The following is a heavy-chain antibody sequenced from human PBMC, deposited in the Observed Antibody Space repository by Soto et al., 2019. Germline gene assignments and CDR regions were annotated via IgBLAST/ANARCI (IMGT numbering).Heavy chain of an antibody. D-gene: IGHD6-6*01. J-gene: IGHJ6*02. CDR1: GFTVSSNY. Sequence: WGSLRLSCAASGFTVSSNYMSWVRQAPGKGLEWVSVIYSGGSTYYADSVKGRFTISRDNSKNTLYLQMNSLRAEDTAVYYCAREYSSSLYGMDVWGQGTTVTVSS. CDR2: IYSGGST. V-gene: IGHV3-53*01. CDR3: AREYSSSLYGMDV.